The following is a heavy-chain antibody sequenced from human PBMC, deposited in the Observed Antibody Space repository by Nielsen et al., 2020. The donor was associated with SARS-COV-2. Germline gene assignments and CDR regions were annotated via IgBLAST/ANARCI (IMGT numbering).Heavy chain of an antibody. CDR1: GITFSSYA. CDR3: AKSDYYYYMDV. Sequence: GDSMKISCAASGITFSSYAMSWVRQAPGKGLEWVSPISGSGGSTYYADSVKGRFTISRDNSKNTLYLQMNSLRAEDTAVYYCAKSDYYYYMDVWGKGTTVTVSS. V-gene: IGHV3-23*01. CDR2: ISGSGGST. J-gene: IGHJ6*03.